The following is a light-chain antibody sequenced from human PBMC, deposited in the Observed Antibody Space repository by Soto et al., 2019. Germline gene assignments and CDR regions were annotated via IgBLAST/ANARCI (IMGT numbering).Light chain of an antibody. CDR1: SSDIGRYTY. V-gene: IGLV2-14*03. CDR2: DVN. CDR3: GSYPSIETMI. J-gene: IGLJ2*01. Sequence: QSALTQPASVSGSPGQSITISCTGTSSDIGRYTYVSWYQHTPGKAPKLIIYDVNHRPSGVSNRFSGSKSATTASLTISGLEAADDDGYSCGSYPSIETMIFGGWTKLTVL.